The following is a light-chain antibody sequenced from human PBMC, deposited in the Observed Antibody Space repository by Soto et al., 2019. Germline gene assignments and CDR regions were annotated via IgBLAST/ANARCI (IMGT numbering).Light chain of an antibody. Sequence: QSALTQPASVSGYPGQSITISCTGTSSDVGSYNLVSWYQQHPGKAPKVMIYEVSKRPSGVSNRFSGSKFGNTASLTFSVFRGDGEADYYCCSYAVSSTWVFGGGTKVTVL. J-gene: IGLJ3*02. CDR1: SSDVGSYNL. V-gene: IGLV2-23*02. CDR2: EVS. CDR3: CSYAVSSTWV.